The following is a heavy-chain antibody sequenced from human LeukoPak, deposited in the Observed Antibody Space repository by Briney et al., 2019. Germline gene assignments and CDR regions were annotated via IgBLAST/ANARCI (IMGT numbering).Heavy chain of an antibody. V-gene: IGHV4-4*02. CDR3: ARAVRRRANSGSYYTLFDY. D-gene: IGHD1-26*01. CDR2: IYHSGST. Sequence: SETLSLTCAVSGGSISSSNWWSWVRQPPGKGLEWIGEIYHSGSTNYNPSLKSRVTISVDTSKNQFSLKLSSVTAADTAVYYCARAVRRRANSGSYYTLFDYWGQGTLVTVSS. CDR1: GGSISSSNW. J-gene: IGHJ4*02.